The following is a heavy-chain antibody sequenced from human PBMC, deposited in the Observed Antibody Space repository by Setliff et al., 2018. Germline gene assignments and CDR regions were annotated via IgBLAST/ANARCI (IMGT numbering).Heavy chain of an antibody. CDR3: ARASRFGTIVYKGYYYMDV. D-gene: IGHD3-10*01. CDR2: INTNTGNP. V-gene: IGHV7-4-1*02. CDR1: GYTFTTYA. J-gene: IGHJ6*03. Sequence: ASVKVSCKTSGYTFTTYAISRMRQAPGQGLEWMGWINTNTGNPSYAQDFTGRFVFSLDTSVSTAYLQISSLKAEDTAVYYCARASRFGTIVYKGYYYMDVWGKGTTVTVSS.